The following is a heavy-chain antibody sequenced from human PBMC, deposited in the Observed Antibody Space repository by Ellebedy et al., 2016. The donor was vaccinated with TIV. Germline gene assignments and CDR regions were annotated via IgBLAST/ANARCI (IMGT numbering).Heavy chain of an antibody. Sequence: GESLKISCAASGFTFSDHYMAWVRQTPGKGLEWISFISTHSTHIDYRDSVKGRFTIPRDNAKNSLSLEMNSLRGEDSAVYYCATFRFNWNYFDSWGQGTRVTVSS. CDR3: ATFRFNWNYFDS. CDR1: GFTFSDHY. V-gene: IGHV3-11*06. CDR2: ISTHSTHI. D-gene: IGHD1-20*01. J-gene: IGHJ4*02.